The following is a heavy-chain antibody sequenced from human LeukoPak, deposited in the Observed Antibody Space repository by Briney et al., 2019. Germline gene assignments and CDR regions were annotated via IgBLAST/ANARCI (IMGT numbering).Heavy chain of an antibody. V-gene: IGHV4-59*12. Sequence: SETLSLTCTVSGGSISGYYWSWIRQPPGKGLEWIGYIFYSGSTNYNPSLKSRVTISVDTSKNQFSLNLSSVTAADTAVYYCARERDSSSSGWVFDYWGQGTLVTVSS. CDR1: GGSISGYY. CDR2: IFYSGST. CDR3: ARERDSSSSGWVFDY. D-gene: IGHD6-6*01. J-gene: IGHJ4*02.